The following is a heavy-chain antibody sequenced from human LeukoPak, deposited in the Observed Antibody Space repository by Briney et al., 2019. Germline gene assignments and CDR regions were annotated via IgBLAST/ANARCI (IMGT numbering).Heavy chain of an antibody. CDR3: TTDPPNYYDSSGYYYERDFDY. J-gene: IGHJ4*02. CDR2: IKSKTDGGTT. CDR1: GFTFSSYS. D-gene: IGHD3-22*01. V-gene: IGHV3-15*07. Sequence: GGSLRLSCAASGFTFSSYSMNWVRQAPGKGLEWVGRIKSKTDGGTTDYAAPVKGRFTISRDDSKNTLYLQMNSLKTEDTAVYYCTTDPPNYYDSSGYYYERDFDYWGQGTLVTVSS.